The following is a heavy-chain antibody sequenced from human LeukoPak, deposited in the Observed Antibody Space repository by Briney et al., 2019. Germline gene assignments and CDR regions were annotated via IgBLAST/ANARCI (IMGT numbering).Heavy chain of an antibody. CDR3: ARAGVVGATIGNWFDP. CDR1: GFTFSSYS. V-gene: IGHV3-21*01. Sequence: GGSLRLSCAASGFTFSSYSMNWVRQAPGKGLEWVSSISSSSSNIYYAGSVKGRFTISRDNAKNSLYLQTNSLRAEDTAVYYCARAGVVGATIGNWFDPWGQGTLVTVSS. J-gene: IGHJ5*02. CDR2: ISSSSSNI. D-gene: IGHD1-26*01.